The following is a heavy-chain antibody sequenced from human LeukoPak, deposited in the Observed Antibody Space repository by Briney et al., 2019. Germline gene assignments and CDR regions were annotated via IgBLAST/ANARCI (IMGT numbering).Heavy chain of an antibody. Sequence: SETLSLTCTVSGGSISSGDYYWSWIRQPPGKGLEWIGYIYYSGSTYYNPSLKSRVTISVDTSKNQFSLKLSSVTAADTAVYYCARSTLAVDTSHYFDYWGQGTLVTVSS. CDR2: IYYSGST. CDR1: GGSISSGDYY. CDR3: ARSTLAVDTSHYFDY. D-gene: IGHD2-2*01. V-gene: IGHV4-30-4*01. J-gene: IGHJ4*02.